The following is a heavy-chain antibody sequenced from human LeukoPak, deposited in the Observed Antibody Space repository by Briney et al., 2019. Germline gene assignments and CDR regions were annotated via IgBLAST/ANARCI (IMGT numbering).Heavy chain of an antibody. V-gene: IGHV3-33*06. CDR2: IWYDGSNK. CDR1: GFSFSTYS. D-gene: IGHD3-10*01. CDR3: AKSGYGSGSYSPFDY. J-gene: IGHJ4*02. Sequence: PGGSLRLSCAASGFSFSTYSMNWVRQAPGKGLEWVAVIWYDGSNKYYADSVKGRFTISRDNSKNTLYLQMNSLRAEDTAVYYCAKSGYGSGSYSPFDYWGQGTLVTVSS.